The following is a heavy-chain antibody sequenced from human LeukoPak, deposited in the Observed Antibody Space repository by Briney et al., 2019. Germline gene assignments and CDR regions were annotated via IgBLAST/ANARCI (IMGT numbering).Heavy chain of an antibody. V-gene: IGHV1-2*02. CDR3: ARSRYYYGSGRDYGMDV. J-gene: IGHJ6*02. CDR1: GYTFTGYY. D-gene: IGHD3-10*01. Sequence: ASVKVSRNASGYTFTGYYMHWVRQAPGQGLEWMGWINPNSGGTNYAQKFQGRVTMTRDTSISTAYMELSRLRSDDTAVYYCARSRYYYGSGRDYGMDVWGQGTTVTVSS. CDR2: INPNSGGT.